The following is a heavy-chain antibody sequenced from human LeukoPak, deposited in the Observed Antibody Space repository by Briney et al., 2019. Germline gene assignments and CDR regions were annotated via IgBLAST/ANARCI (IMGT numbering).Heavy chain of an antibody. CDR2: IYYSGST. Sequence: PSETLSLTCAVSGGSISSGGYSWSWIRQPPGKGLEWIGYIYYSGSTYYNPSLKSRVTISVDTSKNQFCLRLYSVTAADTAVYYCARDSTVVTRSGFDYWGQGTLVTVSS. D-gene: IGHD4-23*01. J-gene: IGHJ4*02. CDR1: GGSISSGGYS. V-gene: IGHV4-30-4*07. CDR3: ARDSTVVTRSGFDY.